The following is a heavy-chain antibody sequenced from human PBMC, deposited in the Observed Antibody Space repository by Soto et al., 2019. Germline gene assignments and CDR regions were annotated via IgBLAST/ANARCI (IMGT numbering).Heavy chain of an antibody. J-gene: IGHJ4*02. D-gene: IGHD6-19*01. V-gene: IGHV3-21*06. CDR2: ISSSSSYI. Sequence: EVQLVESGGGLVKPGGSLRLSCAASGFTFSSYSMNWVRQAPGKGLEWVSSISSSSSYIYYADSVKGRFTISRDNAKNSRYLQRNGLGAEDTAVYSCAGWIIAVAGRNFDYWGREPWSPSPQ. CDR3: AGWIIAVAGRNFDY. CDR1: GFTFSSYS.